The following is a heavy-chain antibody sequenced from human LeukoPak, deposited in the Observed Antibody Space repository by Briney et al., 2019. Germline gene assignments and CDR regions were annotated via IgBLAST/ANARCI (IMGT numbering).Heavy chain of an antibody. CDR3: ARGFNCGGDCYPFDY. V-gene: IGHV4-59*01. D-gene: IGHD2-21*02. J-gene: IGHJ4*02. CDR2: IYYSGST. Sequence: SETLSLTCTVSGGSISSYYWSWIRQPPGKGLEWIGYIYYSGSTNYNPSLKSRVTISVDTSKNQFSLKLSSVTAADTAVYYCARGFNCGGDCYPFDYWGQGTLVTVSS. CDR1: GGSISSYY.